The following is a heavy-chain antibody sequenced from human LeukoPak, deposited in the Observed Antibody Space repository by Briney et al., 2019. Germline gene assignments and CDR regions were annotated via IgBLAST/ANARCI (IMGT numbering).Heavy chain of an antibody. V-gene: IGHV4-59*01. CDR2: IYYSGST. D-gene: IGHD1-14*01. CDR3: ARASEDYYYYYMDV. Sequence: PSETLSLTCTVSGGSISSYFWSWIRQPPGKGLQWIGYIYYSGSTIYNPSLESRVTISVDTSKNQFSLKLSSVTAADTAVYYCARASEDYYYYYMDVWGKGTTVTISS. J-gene: IGHJ6*03. CDR1: GGSISSYF.